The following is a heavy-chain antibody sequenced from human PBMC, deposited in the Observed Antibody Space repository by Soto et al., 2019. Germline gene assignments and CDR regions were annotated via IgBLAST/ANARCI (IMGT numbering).Heavy chain of an antibody. CDR3: ARGVPFDY. CDR2: IYWDDDK. J-gene: IGHJ4*02. V-gene: IGHV2-5*02. Sequence: QITLKESGPTLLKPTETLTLTCTFSEFSLSTSGVAVGWIRQPPGKALEWLALIYWDDDKRYSPSLKSRLTITKDTSKNQVVLTMTNMDPADTATHYCARGVPFDYWGQGTLVTVSS. D-gene: IGHD3-10*01. CDR1: EFSLSTSGVA.